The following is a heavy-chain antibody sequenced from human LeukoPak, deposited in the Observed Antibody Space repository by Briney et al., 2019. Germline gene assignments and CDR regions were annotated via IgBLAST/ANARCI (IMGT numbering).Heavy chain of an antibody. J-gene: IGHJ4*02. CDR2: IYYSGST. CDR3: ARHVSIRVFDY. Sequence: PSETLSLTCTVSGGSISSSSYYWGWIRQPPGKGLEWIGSIYYSGSTYYNPSLKSRVTISVDTSKNQFSLKLSSLTAADTAVYYCARHVSIRVFDYWCQGTLVTVFS. D-gene: IGHD2/OR15-2a*01. CDR1: GGSISSSSYY. V-gene: IGHV4-39*01.